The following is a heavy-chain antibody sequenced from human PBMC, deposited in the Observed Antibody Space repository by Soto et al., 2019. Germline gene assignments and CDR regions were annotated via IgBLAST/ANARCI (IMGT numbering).Heavy chain of an antibody. D-gene: IGHD5-12*01. CDR3: ARERGYSGYDRGPFDY. Sequence: PSETLSLTCTVSGGSISSYYWSWIRQPPGKGLEWIGYIYYSGSTNYNPSLKSRVTISVDTSKNQFSLKLSSVTAADTAVYYCARERGYSGYDRGPFDYWGQGTLVTVSS. CDR1: GGSISSYY. J-gene: IGHJ4*02. CDR2: IYYSGST. V-gene: IGHV4-59*01.